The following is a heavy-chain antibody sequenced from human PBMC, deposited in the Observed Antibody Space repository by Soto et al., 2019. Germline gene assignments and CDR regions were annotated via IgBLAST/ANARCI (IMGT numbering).Heavy chain of an antibody. Sequence: EVQLVESGGGLVQPGGSLRLSCAASGFTFNSYSMNWVRQAPGKGLEWVSYISSSSSTIYYADSVKGRFTISRDNAKNSPYLQMNSLRAEDTAVYYCARANYYGSPGDFDYWGQGTLVTVSS. J-gene: IGHJ4*02. CDR2: ISSSSSTI. D-gene: IGHD3-10*01. CDR1: GFTFNSYS. CDR3: ARANYYGSPGDFDY. V-gene: IGHV3-48*01.